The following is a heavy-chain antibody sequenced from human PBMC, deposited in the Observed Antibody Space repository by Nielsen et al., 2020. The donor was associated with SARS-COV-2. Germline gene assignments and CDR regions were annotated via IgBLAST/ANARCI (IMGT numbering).Heavy chain of an antibody. CDR3: AKYFGHWNGYDY. D-gene: IGHD1-1*01. CDR2: NTGSGVST. Sequence: SLNLSCAASGSTLHSYAMNWGRQAPGKGLESVAANTGSGVSTYYADSVRGRFTISSDNPKNTLYLKSRNTLYLQMNSLGAEDTAVYYWAKYFGHWNGYDYWGQGTLVTVSS. J-gene: IGHJ4*02. CDR1: GSTLHSYA. V-gene: IGHV3-23*01.